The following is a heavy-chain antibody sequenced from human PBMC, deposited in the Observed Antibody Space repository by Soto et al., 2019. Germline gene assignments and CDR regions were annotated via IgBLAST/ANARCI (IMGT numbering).Heavy chain of an antibody. CDR2: FSGSGVSK. V-gene: IGHV3-23*01. J-gene: IGHJ4*02. D-gene: IGHD1-1*01. CDR3: ASTTGDFDY. Sequence: GGSLRLSCAASGFTFSSYAMSWVRQAPGKGLEWVSAFSGSGVSKYYADSVKGRLTISRDNSKNTQYLQMNSLRAEDTAVYYCASTTGDFDYWGQGTLVTVSS. CDR1: GFTFSSYA.